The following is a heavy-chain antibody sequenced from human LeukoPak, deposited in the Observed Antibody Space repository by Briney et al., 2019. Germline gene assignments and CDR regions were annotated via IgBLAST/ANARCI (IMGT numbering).Heavy chain of an antibody. Sequence: GGSLRLSCAASGFTFSSYSMNWVRQAPGKGLEWVSSISSSSSYIYYADSVKGRFTISRDNAKNSLYLQMNSLRAEDTAVYYCARDQNYYDSSGYFSAFDIWGQGTMVTVSS. CDR1: GFTFSSYS. CDR3: ARDQNYYDSSGYFSAFDI. J-gene: IGHJ3*02. CDR2: ISSSSSYI. D-gene: IGHD3-22*01. V-gene: IGHV3-21*01.